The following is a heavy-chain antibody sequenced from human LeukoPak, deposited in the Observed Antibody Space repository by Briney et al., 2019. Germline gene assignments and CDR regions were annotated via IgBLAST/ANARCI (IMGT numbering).Heavy chain of an antibody. CDR2: IYYSGST. Sequence: SETLSLTCTVSGGSISSYYWSWVRQPPGKGLEWVGYIYYSGSTNYNPSLKSRVTISVDTSKIQFSLKLSSVTAADTAVYYCARGRYYPDYWGQGTLVTVSS. D-gene: IGHD3-22*01. V-gene: IGHV4-59*01. J-gene: IGHJ4*02. CDR1: GGSISSYY. CDR3: ARGRYYPDY.